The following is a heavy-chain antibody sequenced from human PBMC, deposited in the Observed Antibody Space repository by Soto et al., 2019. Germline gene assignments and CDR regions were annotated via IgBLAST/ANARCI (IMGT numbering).Heavy chain of an antibody. J-gene: IGHJ6*02. CDR3: ARERFQVISDGMDV. CDR1: GYTFTGYY. V-gene: IGHV1-2*02. CDR2: INPETGGT. Sequence: GASVKVSCKASGYTFTGYYVHWVREAPGQGLEWMGWINPETGGTSYAQKLQGRVTLSRDTSINTAYLELSSLRFDDAAVYFCARERFQVISDGMDVWGQGTTVTVSS. D-gene: IGHD2-21*01.